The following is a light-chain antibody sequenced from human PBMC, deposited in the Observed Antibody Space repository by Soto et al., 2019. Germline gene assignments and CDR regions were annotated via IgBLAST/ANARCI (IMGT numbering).Light chain of an antibody. V-gene: IGKV3-20*01. CDR3: QQYTAWPLT. CDR2: GIS. J-gene: IGKJ1*01. CDR1: QSVTSNY. Sequence: EVVMTQSPATLSVSPGEGATLSCRASQSVTSNYLAWYQQKPGKAPRLLIHGISNRATGVPDRFSGSGSGTDFPLTISRLEPEDFALYYCQQYTAWPLTVGQGTKVEVK.